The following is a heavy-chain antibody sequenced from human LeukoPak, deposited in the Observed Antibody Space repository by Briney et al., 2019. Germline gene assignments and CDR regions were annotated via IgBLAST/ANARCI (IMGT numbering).Heavy chain of an antibody. V-gene: IGHV5-51*01. Sequence: GESLKISCKGSGYSFTNYWIGWVRQMPGKGLEWVGIIYPGDSDTRYSPSFQGQVTLSADKSISTAYLQWSSLRASDTAMYYCTVLPDTPGFDYWGQGTLVTVSS. CDR3: TVLPDTPGFDY. D-gene: IGHD1-1*01. CDR2: IYPGDSDT. J-gene: IGHJ4*02. CDR1: GYSFTNYW.